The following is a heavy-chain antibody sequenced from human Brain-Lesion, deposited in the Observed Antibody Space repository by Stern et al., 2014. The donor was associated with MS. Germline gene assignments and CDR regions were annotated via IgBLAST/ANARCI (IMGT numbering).Heavy chain of an antibody. V-gene: IGHV4-4*02. CDR2: SDHSGST. J-gene: IGHJ4*02. D-gene: IGHD6-13*01. CDR3: ARFPASRPHVFDS. CDR1: GGSISSSNW. Sequence: QVQLVESGPGLVKPSGTLSLTCAVSGGSISSSNWWSWVRQSPGKGLEWIGESDHSGSTIYNPSLKSRVTVSVDKSKNRISLKLRSVTVADPAVYFCARFPASRPHVFDSWGQGTLVTVSS.